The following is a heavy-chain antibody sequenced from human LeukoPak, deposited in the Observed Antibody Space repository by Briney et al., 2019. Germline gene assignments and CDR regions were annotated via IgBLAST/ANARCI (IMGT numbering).Heavy chain of an antibody. V-gene: IGHV1-69*05. D-gene: IGHD3-10*01. CDR2: IIPIFGTA. Sequence: GASVKVSCKASGGTFSSHAISWVRQSPGQGLEWMGGIIPIFGTASYAQKFQGRVTMTRDTSTSTVYMELSSLRSEDTAVYYCARGAYYYGSGGYYYYYYMDVWGKGTTVTISS. J-gene: IGHJ6*03. CDR3: ARGAYYYGSGGYYYYYYMDV. CDR1: GGTFSSHA.